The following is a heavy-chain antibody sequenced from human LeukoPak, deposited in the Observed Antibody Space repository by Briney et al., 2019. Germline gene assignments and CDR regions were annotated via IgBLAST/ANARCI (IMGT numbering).Heavy chain of an antibody. D-gene: IGHD6-19*01. J-gene: IGHJ6*02. CDR1: GGTFSSYA. CDR3: ARDGGSGWYKAGYYYYGMDV. CDR2: IIPIFGTA. V-gene: IGHV1-69*13. Sequence: ASVKVYCKASGGTFSSYAISWVRQAPGQGLEWMGGIIPIFGTANYAQKFQGRVTITADESTSTAYMELSSLRSEDTAVYYCARDGGSGWYKAGYYYYGMDVWGQGTTVTVSS.